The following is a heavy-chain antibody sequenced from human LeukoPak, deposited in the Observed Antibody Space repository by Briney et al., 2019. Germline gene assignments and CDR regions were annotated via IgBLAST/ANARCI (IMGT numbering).Heavy chain of an antibody. CDR1: GGSINNNHYY. CDR2: IFYSGGT. V-gene: IGHV4-61*05. CDR3: ARVYYSNSYDYWYFDL. D-gene: IGHD6-13*01. Sequence: SETLSLTCAVSGGSINNNHYYWGWIRQPPGKGLEWIGYIFYSGGTNYNPSLKSRVTISVDTSKNQFSLKLSSVTAADTAVYYCARVYYSNSYDYWYFDLWGRGTLVTVSS. J-gene: IGHJ2*01.